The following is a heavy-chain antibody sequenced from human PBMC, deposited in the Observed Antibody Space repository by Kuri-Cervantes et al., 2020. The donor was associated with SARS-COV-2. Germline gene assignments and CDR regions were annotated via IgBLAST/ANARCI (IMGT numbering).Heavy chain of an antibody. CDR3: ARWPSWSGSIDY. CDR1: GGSISSYY. CDR2: IYYRGST. D-gene: IGHD3-3*01. J-gene: IGHJ4*02. V-gene: IGHV4-59*01. Sequence: CTVSGGSISSYYWSWIRQPPGKGLEWIGYIYYRGSTNYNPSLKSRVTISVDTSKNQFSLKLSSVTAADTAVYYCARWPSWSGSIDYWGQGTLVTVSS.